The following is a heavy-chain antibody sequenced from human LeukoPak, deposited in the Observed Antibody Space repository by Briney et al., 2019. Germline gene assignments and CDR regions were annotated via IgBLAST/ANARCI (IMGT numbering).Heavy chain of an antibody. CDR3: ARGITGTNNWFDP. J-gene: IGHJ5*02. CDR1: GFTVSSIY. CDR2: IYSGGAT. V-gene: IGHV3-66*02. Sequence: GGSLRLSCAASGFTVSSIYMSWVRQAPGKGLEWVSLIYSGGATYYADSAKGRFTISRDSSRNTLYLQMNSLRDEDTALYYCARGITGTNNWFDPWGQGTLVTVSS. D-gene: IGHD1/OR15-1a*01.